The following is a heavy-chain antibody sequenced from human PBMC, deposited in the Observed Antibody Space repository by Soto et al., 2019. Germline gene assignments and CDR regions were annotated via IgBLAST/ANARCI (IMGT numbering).Heavy chain of an antibody. CDR3: ARLSGIQLWSGYYFDY. V-gene: IGHV4-39*01. Sequence: PSETLSLTCTVSGGSISSSSYYWGWIRQPPGKGLEWIGSIYYSGSTYYNPSLKSRVTISVDTSKNQFSLKLSSMTAADTAVYYCARLSGIQLWSGYYFDYWGQGTLVTVSS. CDR2: IYYSGST. CDR1: GGSISSSSYY. D-gene: IGHD5-18*01. J-gene: IGHJ4*02.